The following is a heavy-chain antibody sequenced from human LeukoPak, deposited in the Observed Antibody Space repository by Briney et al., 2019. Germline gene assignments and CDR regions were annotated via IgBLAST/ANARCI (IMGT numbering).Heavy chain of an antibody. CDR2: IYYSVST. D-gene: IGHD3-22*01. V-gene: IGHV4-59*01. Sequence: SETLSLXCTVSGGSISSYYWSWIRQPPGKVLEWIGYIYYSVSTSYNPSLKSRVTISVDTSKNQFSLKLSSVTAADTAVYYCATVRDYYDSLWAFDIWGQGTMVTVSS. CDR1: GGSISSYY. CDR3: ATVRDYYDSLWAFDI. J-gene: IGHJ3*02.